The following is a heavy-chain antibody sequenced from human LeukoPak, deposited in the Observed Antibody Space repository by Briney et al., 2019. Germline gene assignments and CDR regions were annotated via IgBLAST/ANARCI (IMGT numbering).Heavy chain of an antibody. J-gene: IGHJ5*02. Sequence: GGSLRLSCGASGFSFSDYGMHWVRQAPGKGLEWVAVISYDGSNKYYADSVKGRFTISRDNSKNTLYLQMNSLRAEDTAVYYCARSKYYDSEGFDPWGQGTLVTVSS. V-gene: IGHV3-30*19. CDR2: ISYDGSNK. CDR1: GFSFSDYG. D-gene: IGHD3-22*01. CDR3: ARSKYYDSEGFDP.